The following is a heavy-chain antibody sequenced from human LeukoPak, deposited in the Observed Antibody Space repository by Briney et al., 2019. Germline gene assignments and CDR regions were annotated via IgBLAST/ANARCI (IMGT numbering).Heavy chain of an antibody. Sequence: GGSLRLSCAASGFTFSSYEMNWVRQDPGKGLEWVSYISSSGSGSTIYYADSVKGRFTISRDNAKNSLYLQMNSLRAEDTAVYYCAREIRTMVVTPNFDYWGQGTLVTVSS. CDR3: AREIRTMVVTPNFDY. D-gene: IGHD4-23*01. CDR1: GFTFSSYE. CDR2: ISSSGSGSTI. J-gene: IGHJ4*02. V-gene: IGHV3-48*03.